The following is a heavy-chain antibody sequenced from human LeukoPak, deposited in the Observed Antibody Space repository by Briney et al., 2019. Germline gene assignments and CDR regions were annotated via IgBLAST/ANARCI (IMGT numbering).Heavy chain of an antibody. CDR3: ARLGLRQKYYYDSSGYLNWFDP. D-gene: IGHD3-22*01. CDR2: IYYSGST. CDR1: GGSISSYY. J-gene: IGHJ5*02. Sequence: KTSETLSLTCTVSGGSISSYYWSWIRQPPGKGLEWIGYIYYSGSTNYNPSLKSRVTISVDTSKNQFSLKLSSVTAADTAVYYCARLGLRQKYYYDSSGYLNWFDPWGQGTLVTVSS. V-gene: IGHV4-59*08.